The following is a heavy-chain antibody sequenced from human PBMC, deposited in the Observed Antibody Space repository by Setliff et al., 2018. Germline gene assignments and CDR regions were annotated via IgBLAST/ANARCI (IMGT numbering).Heavy chain of an antibody. D-gene: IGHD2-15*01. J-gene: IGHJ4*02. CDR1: GFNFSSYA. CDR2: ISSRSTYI. V-gene: IGHV3-21*01. Sequence: GGSLRLSCAASGFNFSSYALNWVRQAPGEGLEWVSSISSRSTYIYYADSLKGRFTISRDNAKNSLYLQMNSLRAEDTAVYYCARFACSGGSCYLSSSDYWGQGTLVTVSS. CDR3: ARFACSGGSCYLSSSDY.